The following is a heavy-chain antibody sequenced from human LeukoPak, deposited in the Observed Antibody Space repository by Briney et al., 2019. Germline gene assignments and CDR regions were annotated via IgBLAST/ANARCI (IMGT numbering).Heavy chain of an antibody. CDR3: ARDQTPYY. CDR1: GFTFSTYA. J-gene: IGHJ4*02. Sequence: PGGSLRLSCATSGFTFSTYAMSWVRQAPGKGLEWVSAISGGGGRTYYADSVKGRFTISRDNSKNTLHLQMNSLRAEDTAVYYCARDQTPYYWGQGTLVTVSS. V-gene: IGHV3-23*01. CDR2: ISGGGGRT.